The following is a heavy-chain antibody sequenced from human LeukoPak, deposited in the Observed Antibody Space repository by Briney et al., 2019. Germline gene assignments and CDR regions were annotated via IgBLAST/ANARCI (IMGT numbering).Heavy chain of an antibody. D-gene: IGHD6-13*01. CDR1: GFSLSTSGVG. CDR3: AHRRRPDLGIADYFDY. Sequence: ESGPTLVKPTQTLTLTCTFSGFSLSTSGVGVGWIRQPPGKALEWLVLIYWDDDKRYSPSLKSRLTITKDTSKNQVVLTMTNMDPVDTATYYCAHRRRPDLGIADYFDYWGQGTLVTVSS. J-gene: IGHJ4*02. V-gene: IGHV2-5*02. CDR2: IYWDDDK.